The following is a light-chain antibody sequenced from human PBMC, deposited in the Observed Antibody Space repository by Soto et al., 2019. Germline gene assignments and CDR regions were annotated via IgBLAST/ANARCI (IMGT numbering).Light chain of an antibody. CDR2: YDD. CDR1: SSNIGNNA. V-gene: IGLV1-36*01. Sequence: QSVLTQPASVSEAPRRRVTISCSGSSSNIGNNAVNWYQQLPGKAPKLLIYYDDLLPSGVSDRFSGSKSGTSASLAISGLQSEDEADYYCAAWDDSLNGPNYVFGTGTKVTVL. J-gene: IGLJ1*01. CDR3: AAWDDSLNGPNYV.